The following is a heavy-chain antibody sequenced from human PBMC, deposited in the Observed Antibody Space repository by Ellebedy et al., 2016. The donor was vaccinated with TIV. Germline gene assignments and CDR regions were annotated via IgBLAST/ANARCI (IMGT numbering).Heavy chain of an antibody. J-gene: IGHJ1*01. D-gene: IGHD3-16*01. CDR3: AISTVMIHFQH. CDR1: GFSFNSYA. Sequence: GESLKISCAASGFSFNSYAMSWVRQAPGKGLEWVSGIVGSGGSRYADSVKGRFTISRDNAKNSLFLQMNGLRAEDTAVYYCAISTVMIHFQHWGQGTLVTVSS. CDR2: IVGSGGSR. V-gene: IGHV3-23*01.